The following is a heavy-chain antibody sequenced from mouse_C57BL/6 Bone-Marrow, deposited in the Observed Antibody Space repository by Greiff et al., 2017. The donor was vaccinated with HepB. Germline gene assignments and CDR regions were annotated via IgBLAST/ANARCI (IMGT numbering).Heavy chain of an antibody. CDR2: IYPGSGNT. V-gene: IGHV1-76*01. CDR1: GYTFTDYY. D-gene: IGHD2-4*01. J-gene: IGHJ2*01. Sequence: LVESGAELVRPGASVKLSCKASGYTFTDYYINWVKQRPGQGLEWIARIYPGSGNTYYNEKFKGKATLTAEKSSSTAYMQLSSLTSEDSAVYFCVYDYDGFDYWGQGTTLTVSS. CDR3: VYDYDGFDY.